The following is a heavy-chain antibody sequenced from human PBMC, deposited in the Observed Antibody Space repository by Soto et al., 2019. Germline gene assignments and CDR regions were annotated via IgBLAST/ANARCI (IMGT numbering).Heavy chain of an antibody. CDR3: ARDPSVVAALDY. V-gene: IGHV3-21*01. CDR2: ISSSSSYI. Sequence: EVQLVESGGGLVNPGGSLRLSCAASGFTFSSYSMNWVRQAPGKGLEWVSSISSSSSYIYYADSVKGRFTISRDNAKNSLYLQMNSLRAEDTAVYYCARDPSVVAALDYWGQGTLVTVSS. J-gene: IGHJ4*02. CDR1: GFTFSSYS. D-gene: IGHD2-15*01.